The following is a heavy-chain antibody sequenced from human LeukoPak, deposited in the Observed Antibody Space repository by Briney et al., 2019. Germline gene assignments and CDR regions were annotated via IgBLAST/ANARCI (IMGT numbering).Heavy chain of an antibody. CDR2: IYSGGST. CDR1: GFTVSSNY. CDR3: AARRGYYSGFDY. D-gene: IGHD3-3*01. J-gene: IGHJ4*02. Sequence: GGSLRLSCAASGFTVSSNYMSWVRQAPGKGLEWVSVIYSGGSTYYADSVKGRFTISRDNSKNTLYLQMNSLRAEDTAVYYCAARRGYYSGFDYWGQGTLVTVSS. V-gene: IGHV3-66*01.